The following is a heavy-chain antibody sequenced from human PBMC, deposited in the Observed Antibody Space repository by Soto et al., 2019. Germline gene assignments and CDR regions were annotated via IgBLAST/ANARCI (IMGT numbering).Heavy chain of an antibody. J-gene: IGHJ4*02. Sequence: SLRLSCAASGFTFSSYAMSWVRQAPGKGLEWVSAISGSGGSTYYADSVKGQFTISRDNSKNTLYLQMNSLRAEDTAVYYCAKDQGNWNYAPTFDYWGQGTLVTVSS. CDR2: ISGSGGST. D-gene: IGHD1-7*01. V-gene: IGHV3-23*01. CDR1: GFTFSSYA. CDR3: AKDQGNWNYAPTFDY.